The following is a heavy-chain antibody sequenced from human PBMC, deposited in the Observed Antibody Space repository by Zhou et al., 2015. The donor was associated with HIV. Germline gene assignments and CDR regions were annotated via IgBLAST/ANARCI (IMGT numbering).Heavy chain of an antibody. CDR2: INPYSGDT. D-gene: IGHD3-16*01. V-gene: IGHV1-46*01. J-gene: IGHJ5*02. CDR3: ARGGGGRGEGTWRRGGTTFDRGGAEGNP. Sequence: QVQLVQSGAEVKKPGASVKVSCKASGYTFTSYYIHCVRQAPGQGLEWMGLINPYSGDTNYAHKFQGRVTMTRDTSTSTVYMALSSLRSEDTAVYYCARGGGGRGEGTWRRGGTTFDRGGAEGNPWV. CDR1: GYTFTSYY.